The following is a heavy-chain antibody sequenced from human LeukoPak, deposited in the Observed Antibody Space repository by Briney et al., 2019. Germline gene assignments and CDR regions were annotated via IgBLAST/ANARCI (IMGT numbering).Heavy chain of an antibody. D-gene: IGHD3-3*01. J-gene: IGHJ4*02. V-gene: IGHV3-7*01. CDR3: ARVWGVDYEFWSGHFDY. Sequence: GGSLGLSCAASGSTFRSHWISWVRQAPGKGLEWVANIKQDGSEKYYVDSVKGRFTISRDNATNSLYLQMNSLRAEDTAVYYCARVWGVDYEFWSGHFDYWGQGTLVTVSS. CDR2: IKQDGSEK. CDR1: GSTFRSHW.